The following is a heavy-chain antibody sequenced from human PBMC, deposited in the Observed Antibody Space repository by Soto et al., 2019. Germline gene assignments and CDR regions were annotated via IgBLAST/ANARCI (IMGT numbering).Heavy chain of an antibody. CDR2: IYYSGST. Sequence: SETLSLTCTVSGGSISSSSYYWGWFPRPQGKGLEWIGSIYYSGSTYYNPSLKSRVTISVDTSKNQFSLKLSSVTAADTAVYYCAVTTKYCGGDCYSGAFDIWGQGTMVTVSS. V-gene: IGHV4-39*01. CDR3: AVTTKYCGGDCYSGAFDI. D-gene: IGHD2-21*02. J-gene: IGHJ3*02. CDR1: GGSISSSSYY.